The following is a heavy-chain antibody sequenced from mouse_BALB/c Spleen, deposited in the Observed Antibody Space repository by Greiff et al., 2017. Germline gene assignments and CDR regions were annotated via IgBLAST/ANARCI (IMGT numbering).Heavy chain of an antibody. Sequence: EVHLVESGGGLVQPGGSRKLSCAASGFTFSSFGMHWVRQAPEKGLEWVAYISSGSSTIYYADTVKGRFTISRDNPKNTLFLQMTSLRSEDTAMYYCAREGTMITTPPWFAYWGQGTLVTVSA. D-gene: IGHD2-4*01. CDR1: GFTFSSFG. CDR3: AREGTMITTPPWFAY. V-gene: IGHV5-17*02. J-gene: IGHJ3*01. CDR2: ISSGSSTI.